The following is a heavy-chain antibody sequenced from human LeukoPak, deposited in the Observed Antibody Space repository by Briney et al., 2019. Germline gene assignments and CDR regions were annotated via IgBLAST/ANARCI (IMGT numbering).Heavy chain of an antibody. CDR1: GGTFNSYA. V-gene: IGHV1-24*01. CDR3: ATRGIAAAGTIRDDY. J-gene: IGHJ4*02. Sequence: ASVKVSCKASGGTFNSYAISWVRQAPGKGLEWMGGFDPEDGETIYAQKFQGRVTMTEDTSTDTAYMELSSLRSEDTAVYYCATRGIAAAGTIRDDYWGQGTLVTVSS. CDR2: FDPEDGET. D-gene: IGHD6-13*01.